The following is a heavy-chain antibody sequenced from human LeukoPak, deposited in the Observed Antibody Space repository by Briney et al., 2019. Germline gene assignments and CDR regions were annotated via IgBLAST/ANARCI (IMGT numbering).Heavy chain of an antibody. Sequence: SETLSLTCAVYDGSFSGYYWSWIRQPPGKGLEWIGEINHSGSTNYNPSLKSRVTISVDTSKNQFSLKLSSVTAADTAVYYCARERPWLRLALDYWGQGTLVTVSS. V-gene: IGHV4-34*01. D-gene: IGHD5-12*01. CDR1: DGSFSGYY. CDR2: INHSGST. J-gene: IGHJ4*02. CDR3: ARERPWLRLALDY.